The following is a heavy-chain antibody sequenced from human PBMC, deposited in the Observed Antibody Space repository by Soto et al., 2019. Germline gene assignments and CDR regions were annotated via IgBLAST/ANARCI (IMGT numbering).Heavy chain of an antibody. CDR1: GGSISSYY. J-gene: IGHJ6*02. CDR2: IYYSGST. Sequence: KPSETLSLTCTVSGGSISSYYWSWIRQPPGRGLEWIGYIYYSGSTNYNPSLKSRVTISVDTSKNQFSLKLSSVTAADTAVYYCARTPYYHYGMDVWGQGTTVTVSS. CDR3: ARTPYYHYGMDV. V-gene: IGHV4-59*01.